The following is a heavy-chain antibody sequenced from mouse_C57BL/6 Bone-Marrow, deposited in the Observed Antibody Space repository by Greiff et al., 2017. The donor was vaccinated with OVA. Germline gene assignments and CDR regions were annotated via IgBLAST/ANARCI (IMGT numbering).Heavy chain of an antibody. CDR2: INPGSGGT. D-gene: IGHD2-1*01. CDR1: GYAFTNYL. J-gene: IGHJ4*01. CDR3: ARFFYGHYYAMDY. V-gene: IGHV1-54*01. Sequence: QVQLQQSGAELVRPGTSVKVSCKASGYAFTNYLIEWVKQRPGQGLEWIGVINPGSGGTNYNEKFKGKATLTADKSSSTAYMQLSRLTSEDSAVYFCARFFYGHYYAMDYWGQGTSVTVSS.